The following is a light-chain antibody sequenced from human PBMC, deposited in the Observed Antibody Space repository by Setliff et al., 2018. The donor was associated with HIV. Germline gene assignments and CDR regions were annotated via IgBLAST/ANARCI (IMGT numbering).Light chain of an antibody. CDR1: SSDVGAYNY. CDR3: CSNTGSNTYV. V-gene: IGLV2-8*01. Sequence: QSALAQPPSASGSPGQSVTISCTGTSSDVGAYNYVSWYQQHPGKAPKLMIYEVSKRPSGVPDRFSASKSGNTASLTISGLQAEDEADYYCCSNTGSNTYVFGTGTKVTVL. CDR2: EVS. J-gene: IGLJ1*01.